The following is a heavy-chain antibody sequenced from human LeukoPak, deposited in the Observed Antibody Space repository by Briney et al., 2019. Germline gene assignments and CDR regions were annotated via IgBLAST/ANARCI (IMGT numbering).Heavy chain of an antibody. CDR2: ISSSSSYI. V-gene: IGHV3-21*01. CDR1: GFTFSSYS. CDR3: ATDSNYAKGYY. D-gene: IGHD4-11*01. J-gene: IGHJ4*02. Sequence: PGESLRLSCAAAGFTFSSYSMNWVRQAPGKGLEWVSSISSSSSYIYYADSVKGRFTISRDNAKNSLYLQVNSLRAEDTAVYYCATDSNYAKGYYWGQGTLVTVSS.